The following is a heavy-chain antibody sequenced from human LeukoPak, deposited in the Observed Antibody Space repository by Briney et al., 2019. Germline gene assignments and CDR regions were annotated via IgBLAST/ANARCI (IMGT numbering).Heavy chain of an antibody. J-gene: IGHJ5*02. V-gene: IGHV1-24*01. D-gene: IGHD6-13*01. CDR1: GYTFTGYY. CDR2: FDPEDGET. Sequence: GASVKVSCKASGYTFTGYYMHWVRQAPGQGLEWMGGFDPEDGETIYAQKFQGRVTMTEDTSTDTAYMELSSLRSEDTAVYYCANHGYSSSWYVSWGQGTLVTVSS. CDR3: ANHGYSSSWYVS.